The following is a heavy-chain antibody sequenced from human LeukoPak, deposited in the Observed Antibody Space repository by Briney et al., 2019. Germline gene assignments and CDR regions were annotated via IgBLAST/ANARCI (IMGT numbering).Heavy chain of an antibody. CDR3: ARIGSNAALDY. D-gene: IGHD6-13*01. CDR2: INSDGTNT. J-gene: IGHJ4*02. V-gene: IGHV3-74*01. CDR1: GFTLSGYW. Sequence: GGSLRLSCAASGFTLSGYWMHWVRQAPGKGLVWVSHINSDGTNTKYADSVKGRFTISRDNARNTLYLQMRSLRADDTAVYYCARIGSNAALDYWGQGALVTVSS.